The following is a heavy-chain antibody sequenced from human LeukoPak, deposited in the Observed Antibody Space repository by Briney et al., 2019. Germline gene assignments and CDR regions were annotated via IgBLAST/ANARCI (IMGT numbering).Heavy chain of an antibody. D-gene: IGHD3-9*01. CDR3: ARSLTGYFHLDY. CDR2: IFSSGTT. Sequence: SETLSLTCTVPGVSISSGAYYWTWLRQHPAKGLEWIGYIFSSGTTYYNPSLKSRITISLDTSKNQFSLKLTPMTAADTAVYYCARSLTGYFHLDYWGQGTLVTVSS. V-gene: IGHV4-31*03. CDR1: GVSISSGAYY. J-gene: IGHJ4*02.